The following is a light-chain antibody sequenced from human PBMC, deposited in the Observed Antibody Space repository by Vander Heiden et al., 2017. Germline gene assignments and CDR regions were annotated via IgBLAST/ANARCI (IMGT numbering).Light chain of an antibody. CDR3: QQFKSYPRT. J-gene: IGKJ1*01. CDR1: QAISSA. CDR2: DAS. V-gene: IGKV1-13*02. Sequence: AIQLTQSPSSLSPSVGDTVTITCRASQAISSALGWYQQKPGKAPKLLIYDASSLESGVPSRFSGSGSGTDFTLTISSLQPEDFVTYYCQQFKSYPRTFGQGTKVEIK.